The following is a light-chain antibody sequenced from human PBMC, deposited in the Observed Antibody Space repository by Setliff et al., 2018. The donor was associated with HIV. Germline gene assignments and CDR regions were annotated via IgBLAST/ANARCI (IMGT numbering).Light chain of an antibody. CDR2: WAS. J-gene: IGKJ1*01. Sequence: DIVMTQSPDSLAVSLGERATINCKSSQSVLYSSNNKNYLAWYQQKPGQPPKLLIYWASTRKSGVPDRFSGGVSGTDFSLTINSLQAEDVAVYYCQQYYTTPWTFGQGTKVDIK. V-gene: IGKV4-1*01. CDR1: QSVLYSSNNKNY. CDR3: QQYYTTPWT.